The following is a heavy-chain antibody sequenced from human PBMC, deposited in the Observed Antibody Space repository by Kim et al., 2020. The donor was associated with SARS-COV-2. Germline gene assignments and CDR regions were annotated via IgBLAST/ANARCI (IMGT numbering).Heavy chain of an antibody. J-gene: IGHJ4*02. D-gene: IGHD3-10*01. Sequence: LKRGVTLSVDTSKNQFSLKLSSVTAADTAVYYCARGRLLLLWFGELSRFDYWGQGTLVTVSS. CDR3: ARGRLLLLWFGELSRFDY. V-gene: IGHV4-34*01.